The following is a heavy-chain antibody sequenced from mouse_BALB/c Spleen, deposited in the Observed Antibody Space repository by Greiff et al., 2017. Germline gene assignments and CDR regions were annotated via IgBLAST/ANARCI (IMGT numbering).Heavy chain of an antibody. CDR2: IYYSGTI. J-gene: IGHJ2*01. Sequence: EVQLQQSGPGLVKPSQTVSLTCTVTGISITTGNYRWSWIRQFPGNKLEWIGYIYYSGTITYNPSLTSRTTITRDTSKNQFFLEMNSLTAEDTATYYCARGGGYGVYFDYWGQGTTLTVSS. CDR3: ARGGGYGVYFDY. CDR1: GISITTGNYR. D-gene: IGHD3-1*01. V-gene: IGHV3-5*02.